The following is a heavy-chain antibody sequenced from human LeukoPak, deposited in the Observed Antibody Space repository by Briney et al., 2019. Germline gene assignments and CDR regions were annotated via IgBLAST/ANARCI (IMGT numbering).Heavy chain of an antibody. CDR2: IYTSGST. CDR3: ARELPAAISYYMDV. D-gene: IGHD2-2*02. Sequence: PSETLYLTCTVSGGSISSYYWSWIRQPAGKGLEWIGRIYTSGSTNYNPSLKSRVTMSVDTSKDQFSLKLSSVTAADTAVYYCARELPAAISYYMDVWGKGTTVTVSS. J-gene: IGHJ6*03. V-gene: IGHV4-4*07. CDR1: GGSISSYY.